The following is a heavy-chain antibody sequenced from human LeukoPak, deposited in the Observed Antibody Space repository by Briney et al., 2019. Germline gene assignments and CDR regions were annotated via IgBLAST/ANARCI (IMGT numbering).Heavy chain of an antibody. CDR2: ISSSSSTI. J-gene: IGHJ4*02. D-gene: IGHD3-3*01. V-gene: IGHV3-48*01. CDR1: GFTFSSYS. Sequence: PGGSLRLSCAASGFTFSSYSMNWVRQAPGKGLEWVSYISSSSSTIYYADSVKGRFTISRDNAKNSLYLQMNSLRAEDTAVYYCARVDGPEWLYTDYWGQGTLVTVSS. CDR3: ARVDGPEWLYTDY.